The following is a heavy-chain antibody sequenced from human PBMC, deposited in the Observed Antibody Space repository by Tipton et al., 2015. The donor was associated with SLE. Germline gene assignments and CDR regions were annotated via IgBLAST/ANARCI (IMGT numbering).Heavy chain of an antibody. CDR3: AKDKHYGAAAGIDY. D-gene: IGHD6-13*01. J-gene: IGHJ4*02. V-gene: IGHV3-23*03. CDR2: TYRGGTS. Sequence: SLRLSCAASGFSFSSHAMSWVRQAPGKGLEWVSVTYRGGTSYYVDSVRGRFTSSRDDSKNTLLLQMDSLRAEDTALYYCAKDKHYGAAAGIDYWGQGILVTVSS. CDR1: GFSFSSHA.